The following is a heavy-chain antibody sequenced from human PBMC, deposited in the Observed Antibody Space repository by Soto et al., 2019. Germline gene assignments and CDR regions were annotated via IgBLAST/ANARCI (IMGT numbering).Heavy chain of an antibody. D-gene: IGHD3-10*01. CDR3: AKDPMVSMIRGVIPPTYYFDD. V-gene: IGHV3-23*01. CDR1: GFIFTSYV. J-gene: IGHJ4*02. CDR2: ISGTGGTS. Sequence: GGSLRLSCSASGFIFTSYVMSWVRQAPGKGLEWVSVISGTGGTSYYADSVKGRFTISRDNSKNTLYLQMNSLRAEDTAVYYCAKDPMVSMIRGVIPPTYYFDDWGQGTLVTVSS.